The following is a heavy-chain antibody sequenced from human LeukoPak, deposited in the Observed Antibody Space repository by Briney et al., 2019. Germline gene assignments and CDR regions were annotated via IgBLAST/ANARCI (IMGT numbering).Heavy chain of an antibody. CDR3: ARSRIAAGAPSFDH. CDR2: IHHSGST. J-gene: IGHJ4*02. V-gene: IGHV4-4*02. Sequence: SGTLSLTCAVSGDSITSSHWWSWVRQTPGKGLEWLGEIHHSGSTNYNPSLKSLFTMSVDKSKNQFSLRLSSVTAADTAVYFCARSRIAAGAPSFDHWGQGILVTVSS. CDR1: GDSITSSHW. D-gene: IGHD6-13*01.